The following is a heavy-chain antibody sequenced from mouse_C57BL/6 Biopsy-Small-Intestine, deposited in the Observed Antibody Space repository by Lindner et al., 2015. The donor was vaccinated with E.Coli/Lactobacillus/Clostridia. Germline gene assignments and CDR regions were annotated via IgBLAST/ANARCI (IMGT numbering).Heavy chain of an antibody. CDR1: GYTFTSYW. CDR3: ARQGAYYPFAMDY. D-gene: IGHD2-10*01. V-gene: IGHV1S61*01. J-gene: IGHJ4*01. Sequence: VQLQESGAELVKPGASVKLSCKASGYTFTSYWINWVKQRPGQGLEWIGKIFPSNSNSNSNENFKTKATLAVDTSSSTAYMQLSSLTSDDSAVYYCARQGAYYPFAMDYWGQGTSVTVSS. CDR2: IFPSNSNS.